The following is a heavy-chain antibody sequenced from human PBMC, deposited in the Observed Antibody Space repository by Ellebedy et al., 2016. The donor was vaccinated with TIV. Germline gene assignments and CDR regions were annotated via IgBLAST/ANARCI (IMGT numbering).Heavy chain of an antibody. CDR2: ISGSGGST. CDR3: AKDQGGTVTTSGGY. J-gene: IGHJ4*02. V-gene: IGHV3-23*01. D-gene: IGHD4-17*01. Sequence: GGSLRLXCAASGFTFSSYAMSWVRQAPGKGLEWVSAISGSGGSTYYADSVKGRFTISRDNSKNTLYLQMNSLRAEDTAVYYCAKDQGGTVTTSGGYWGQGTLVTVSS. CDR1: GFTFSSYA.